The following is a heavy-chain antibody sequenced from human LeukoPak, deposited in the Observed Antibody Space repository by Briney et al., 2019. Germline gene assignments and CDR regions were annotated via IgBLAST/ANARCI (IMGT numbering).Heavy chain of an antibody. D-gene: IGHD6-19*01. Sequence: GGSLRLSCAASGFTFSSYSLNWVRQAPGKGLEWVSSISSSSTYIYYADSVKGRFTISRDNAKTSLYLQMNSLRAEDTAVYYCARAASGYSSGGYFDLWGRGTLVTVSS. CDR2: ISSSSTYI. CDR1: GFTFSSYS. J-gene: IGHJ2*01. V-gene: IGHV3-21*01. CDR3: ARAASGYSSGGYFDL.